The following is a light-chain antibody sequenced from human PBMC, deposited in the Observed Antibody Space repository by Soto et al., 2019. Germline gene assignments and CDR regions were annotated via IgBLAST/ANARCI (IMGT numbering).Light chain of an antibody. Sequence: EIVLTQSPGTLSLSPGERATLSCRASQSVSSSYLAWYQQKPGQAPRLIIYGASDRATGIPDRFSGSGSGTDFTLTISRLEREDFVVYYCQQYGSSPYTFGQGTKLEIK. CDR3: QQYGSSPYT. J-gene: IGKJ2*01. CDR1: QSVSSSY. CDR2: GAS. V-gene: IGKV3-20*01.